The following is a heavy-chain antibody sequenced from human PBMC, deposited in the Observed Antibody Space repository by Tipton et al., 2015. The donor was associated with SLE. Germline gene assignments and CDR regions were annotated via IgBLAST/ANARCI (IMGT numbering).Heavy chain of an antibody. CDR2: IRSKTDGGTT. CDR1: GFTFTSYE. Sequence: GSLRLSCTSSGFTFTSYEMNWVRQAPGKGLEWAGRIRSKTDGGTTDYAAPVKGRFFISRDDSKNMLYLQINSLKPEDTGVYFCTTSYDTYYYYGLDVWGQGTTVTVSS. D-gene: IGHD5-12*01. CDR3: TTSYDTYYYYGLDV. V-gene: IGHV3-15*01. J-gene: IGHJ6*02.